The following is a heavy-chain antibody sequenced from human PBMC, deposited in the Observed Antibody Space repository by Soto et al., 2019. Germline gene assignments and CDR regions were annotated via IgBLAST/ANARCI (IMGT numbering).Heavy chain of an antibody. J-gene: IGHJ5*02. CDR2: IYYSGST. CDR3: ARVIRGYSYGFTHWFDP. D-gene: IGHD5-18*01. Sequence: SETLSLTCTVSGGSISSYYWSWIRQPPGKGLEWIGYIYYSGSTNYNPSLKSRVTISVDTSKNQFSLKLSSVTAADTAVYYCARVIRGYSYGFTHWFDPWGQGTLVTVSS. CDR1: GGSISSYY. V-gene: IGHV4-59*01.